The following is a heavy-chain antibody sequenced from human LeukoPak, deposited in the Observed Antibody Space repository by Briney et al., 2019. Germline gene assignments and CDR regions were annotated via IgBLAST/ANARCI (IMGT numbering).Heavy chain of an antibody. V-gene: IGHV3-23*01. J-gene: IGHJ4*02. CDR2: VRGIGGST. CDR1: GFTFSSYA. CDR3: TTFIPAAMIRDVY. D-gene: IGHD2-2*01. Sequence: GGSLRLSCAASGFTFSSYAMSWVRQAPGRGLGWVSAVRGIGGSTYYAVSVKGRFTISRDNSKNTLYLQMNSLKTEDTAVYYCTTFIPAAMIRDVYWGQGTVVTVSS.